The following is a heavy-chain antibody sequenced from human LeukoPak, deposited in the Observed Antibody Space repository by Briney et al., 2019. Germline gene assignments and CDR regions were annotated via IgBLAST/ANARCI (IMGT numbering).Heavy chain of an antibody. Sequence: PGGSLRLSCSASGFTFSASWMTWVRQAPGKGLEWVANIKDNGRGEYYVDSVKGRFTVSRDNAKNSVYLQMNSLRAEDTAVYYCARDASRGWDNWGQGTLSPSPQ. J-gene: IGHJ4*02. CDR3: ARDASRGWDN. V-gene: IGHV3-7*01. CDR1: GFTFSASW. CDR2: IKDNGRGE. D-gene: IGHD6-19*01.